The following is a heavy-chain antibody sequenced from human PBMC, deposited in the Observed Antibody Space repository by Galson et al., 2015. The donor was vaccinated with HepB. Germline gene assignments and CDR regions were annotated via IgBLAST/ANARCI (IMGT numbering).Heavy chain of an antibody. Sequence: SLRLSCAASGFTFSSYAMHWVRQAPGKGLEWVAVISYDGSNKYYADSVKGRFTISRDNSKNTLYLQMNSLRAEDTAVYYCARGALYYYDSSGYFAHFDYWGQGTLVTVSS. J-gene: IGHJ4*02. CDR2: ISYDGSNK. CDR1: GFTFSSYA. V-gene: IGHV3-30*04. CDR3: ARGALYYYDSSGYFAHFDY. D-gene: IGHD3-22*01.